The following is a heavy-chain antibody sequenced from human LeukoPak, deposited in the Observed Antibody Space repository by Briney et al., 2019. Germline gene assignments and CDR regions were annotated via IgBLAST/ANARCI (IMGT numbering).Heavy chain of an antibody. CDR2: IYYSGGT. CDR3: ARGEELSLGYYYGMDV. V-gene: IGHV4-59*01. Sequence: PSETLSLTCTVSGGSISSYYWSWIRQPPGKGLEWIGYIYYSGGTNYNPSLKSRVTISVDTSKNQFSLKLSSVTAADTAVYYCARGEELSLGYYYGMDVWGQGTTVTVSS. D-gene: IGHD3-16*02. CDR1: GGSISSYY. J-gene: IGHJ6*02.